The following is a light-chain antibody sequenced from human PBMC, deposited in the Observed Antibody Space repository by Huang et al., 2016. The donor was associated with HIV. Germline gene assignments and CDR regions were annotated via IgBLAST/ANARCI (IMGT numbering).Light chain of an antibody. CDR3: QQYDNLLYT. CDR2: DAS. CDR1: QDISNY. V-gene: IGKV1-33*01. J-gene: IGKJ2*01. Sequence: DIQMTQSPSSLSASAGDRVTITCQASQDISNYLNWYQQKPGKAPKLLIYDASNLETGVPSRFSGSGSGTDFTFTISSLQPEDIATYYCQQYDNLLYTCGQGTKLEIK.